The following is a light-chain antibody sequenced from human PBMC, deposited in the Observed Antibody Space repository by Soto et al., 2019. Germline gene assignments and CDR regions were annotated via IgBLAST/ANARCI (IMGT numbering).Light chain of an antibody. CDR1: SSDVGGYNY. V-gene: IGLV2-14*01. CDR3: SSYTISSTVV. J-gene: IGLJ2*01. Sequence: QSALTQPASVSGSPGQSITISCTGTSSDVGGYNYVSWYQQHPGKAPKLMIYDVSNRPSGVSSRFSGSKSGNTASLSISGLQPEDEADYYCSSYTISSTVVFGGGTQLTVL. CDR2: DVS.